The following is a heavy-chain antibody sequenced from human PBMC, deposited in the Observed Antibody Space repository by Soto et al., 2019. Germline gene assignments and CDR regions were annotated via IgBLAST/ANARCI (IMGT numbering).Heavy chain of an antibody. Sequence: AVKVSCKSSGGTFSSYAISWVRQAPGQGLEWMGGIIPIFGTANYAQKFQGRVTITADESTSTAYMELSSLRSEDTAVYYCAFPGRTYLQHRCQGTSVTVSS. CDR2: IIPIFGTA. V-gene: IGHV1-69*13. CDR1: GGTFSSYA. J-gene: IGHJ1*01. D-gene: IGHD2-2*01. CDR3: AFPGRTYLQH.